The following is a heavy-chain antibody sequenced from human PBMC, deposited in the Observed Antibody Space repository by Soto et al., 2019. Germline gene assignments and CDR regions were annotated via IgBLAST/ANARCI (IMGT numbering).Heavy chain of an antibody. J-gene: IGHJ6*02. CDR2: IWYDGSNK. Sequence: GGSLRLSCAASGFTFSSYGMHWVRQAPGKGLEWVAVIWYDGSNKYYADSVKGRFTIPRDNSKNTLYLQMNSLRAEDTAVFYCARPVGQLPGGYYGLDVWGQGTTVTVSS. CDR1: GFTFSSYG. CDR3: ARPVGQLPGGYYGLDV. V-gene: IGHV3-33*01. D-gene: IGHD2-2*01.